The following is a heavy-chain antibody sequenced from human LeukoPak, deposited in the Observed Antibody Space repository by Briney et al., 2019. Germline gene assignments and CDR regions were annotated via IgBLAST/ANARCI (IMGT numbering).Heavy chain of an antibody. CDR2: ISGTGGST. D-gene: IGHD5-18*01. Sequence: GGTLRLSCAASGFTFSSYGISWVRQAPGKGLEWVSFISGTGGSTYYADSVKGRFTISRDNSKNTLYLQMNSLRAEDTAVYYCAKDRGYSYGTRDYWGQGTLVTVSS. J-gene: IGHJ4*02. CDR3: AKDRGYSYGTRDY. V-gene: IGHV3-23*01. CDR1: GFTFSSYG.